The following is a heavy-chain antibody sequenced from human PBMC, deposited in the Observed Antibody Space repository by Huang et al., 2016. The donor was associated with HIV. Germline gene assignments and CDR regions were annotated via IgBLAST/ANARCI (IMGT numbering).Heavy chain of an antibody. J-gene: IGHJ3*02. Sequence: QVQLVESGGGLVKPGGSLRLSCAASGLVFSDHYMNWIRQATVNGLDGISYISSSGTTIRYADSVKGQFTISRDNAKKSLFLEMNSLRVEDTAVYYCARRMAGWDDVFDMWGQGTMVTVSS. CDR2: ISSSGTTI. V-gene: IGHV3-11*01. CDR3: ARRMAGWDDVFDM. D-gene: IGHD6-19*01. CDR1: GLVFSDHY.